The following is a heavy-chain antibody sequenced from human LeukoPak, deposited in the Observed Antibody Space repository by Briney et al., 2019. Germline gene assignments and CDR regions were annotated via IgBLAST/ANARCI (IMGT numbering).Heavy chain of an antibody. V-gene: IGHV4-61*02. D-gene: IGHD3-3*01. Sequence: SQTLSLTCTVSGGSISSGSYYWSWIRQPAGKGLEWIGRIYTSGSTNYNPSLKSRVTISVDTSKNQFSLKLSSVTAADTAVYYCARAVTINFDYWGQGTLVTVSS. J-gene: IGHJ4*02. CDR1: GGSISSGSYY. CDR3: ARAVTINFDY. CDR2: IYTSGST.